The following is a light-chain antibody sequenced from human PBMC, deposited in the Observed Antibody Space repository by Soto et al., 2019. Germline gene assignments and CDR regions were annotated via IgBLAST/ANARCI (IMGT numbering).Light chain of an antibody. CDR3: QLYNTYPVT. Sequence: DIQMTQSPSTLSASVGDRVTITCRASQSFSTWLAWYQQKPGKAPKLLIYKASSLESGVPSRFSGSGSGTEFTLTISSLQPDDFATYYCQLYNTYPVTFGQGTKVEIK. V-gene: IGKV1-5*03. J-gene: IGKJ1*01. CDR2: KAS. CDR1: QSFSTW.